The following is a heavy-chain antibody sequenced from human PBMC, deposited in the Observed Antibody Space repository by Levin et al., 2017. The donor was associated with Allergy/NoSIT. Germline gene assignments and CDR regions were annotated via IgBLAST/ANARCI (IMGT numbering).Heavy chain of an antibody. J-gene: IGHJ4*02. Sequence: GSLRLSCAVSGGSISSSNGWSWVRQPPGKGLEWIGDIYQSGSSNYNSPLKSRSSISVDKSQSQFSLTLSSVTAADTAVYYCARRSSGSHYNCDYWGQGTLVTVSS. CDR1: GGSISSSNG. V-gene: IGHV4-4*02. D-gene: IGHD3-10*01. CDR3: ARRSSGSHYNCDY. CDR2: IYQSGSS.